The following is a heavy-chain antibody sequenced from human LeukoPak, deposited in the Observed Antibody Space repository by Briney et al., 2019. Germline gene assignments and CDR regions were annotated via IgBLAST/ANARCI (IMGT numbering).Heavy chain of an antibody. Sequence: SETLSLTCTVSGGSISSSSYYWGWIRQPPGKGLEWIGSIYYSGSTYYNPSLKSRVTISVDTSKNQFSLKLSSVTAADTAVYYCARGPTVTTAFDYWGQGTLVTVSS. D-gene: IGHD4-17*01. CDR1: GGSISSSSYY. J-gene: IGHJ4*02. V-gene: IGHV4-39*07. CDR3: ARGPTVTTAFDY. CDR2: IYYSGST.